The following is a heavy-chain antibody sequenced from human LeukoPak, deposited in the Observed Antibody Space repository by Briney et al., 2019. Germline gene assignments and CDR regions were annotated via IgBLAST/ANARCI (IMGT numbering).Heavy chain of an antibody. CDR1: GYTFTSYF. J-gene: IGHJ3*02. CDR2: INPSGGST. CDR3: ARVVTRDAELIDAFDI. V-gene: IGHV1-46*01. D-gene: IGHD1-26*01. Sequence: ASVMVSCKASGYTFTSYFMHWVRQARGQGLEWIGIINPSGGSTNYAQKLQGRVTITRDTSTSTVYMELSSLRSEDTAVYYCARVVTRDAELIDAFDIWGQGTMVTVSS.